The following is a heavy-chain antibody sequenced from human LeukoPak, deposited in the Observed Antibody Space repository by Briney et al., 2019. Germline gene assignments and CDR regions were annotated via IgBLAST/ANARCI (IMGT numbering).Heavy chain of an antibody. CDR2: VFYTGST. CDR3: ARDGPEGILVVAPTHYFHY. D-gene: IGHD2-15*01. J-gene: IGHJ4*02. Sequence: PSETLSLTCTVSGGSMINSNFYWGWVRQPPGKGLEWIGSVFYTGSTYYNPSLKSRVSISVDTSKNQFSLKLSAVTAADTAVYYCARDGPEGILVVAPTHYFHYWGQGTLVTVSS. CDR1: GGSMINSNFY. V-gene: IGHV4-39*07.